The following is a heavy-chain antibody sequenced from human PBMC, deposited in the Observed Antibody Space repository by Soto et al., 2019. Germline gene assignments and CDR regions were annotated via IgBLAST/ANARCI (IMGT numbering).Heavy chain of an antibody. CDR2: ISSSSSYI. CDR3: ARVPTGLRGAPSGWTDY. V-gene: IGHV3-21*01. Sequence: GGSLRLSCAASGFTFSSYSMNWVRQAPGKGLEWVSSISSSSSYIYYADSVKGRFTISRDNAKNSLYLQMNSLRAEDTAVYYCARVPTGLRGAPSGWTDYWGQGTLVTVSS. D-gene: IGHD6-19*01. CDR1: GFTFSSYS. J-gene: IGHJ4*02.